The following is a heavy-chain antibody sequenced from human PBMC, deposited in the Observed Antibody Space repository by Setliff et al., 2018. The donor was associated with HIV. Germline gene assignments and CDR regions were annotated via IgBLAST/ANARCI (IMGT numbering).Heavy chain of an antibody. V-gene: IGHV1-69*13. J-gene: IGHJ4*02. CDR3: ARPWGGLVQTANYFDS. Sequence: SVKVSCKASGGSVTTYGITWVRQAPGQGLEWMGGIIPIFGTTKYAQKFQGRVTISADESTRTANMELSSLTVEDTAVYFCARPWGGLVQTANYFDSWGQGTLVTVPQ. D-gene: IGHD3-3*01. CDR2: IIPIFGTT. CDR1: GGSVTTYG.